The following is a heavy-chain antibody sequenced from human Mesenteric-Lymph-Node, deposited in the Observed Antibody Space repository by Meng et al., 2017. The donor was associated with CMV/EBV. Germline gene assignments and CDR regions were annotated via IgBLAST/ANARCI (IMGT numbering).Heavy chain of an antibody. V-gene: IGHV3-23*03. Sequence: GGSLRLSCAASGFSFSSYAMSWVRQAPGKGLEWVSVIYGGRSTHYADSVKGRFTISRDNSKNTVYLQMNSLRAEDTAVYSCTKAYCSSATCYTSSPSWFDPWGQGTLVTVSS. CDR1: GFSFSSYA. CDR3: TKAYCSSATCYTSSPSWFDP. J-gene: IGHJ5*02. CDR2: IYGGRST. D-gene: IGHD2-2*02.